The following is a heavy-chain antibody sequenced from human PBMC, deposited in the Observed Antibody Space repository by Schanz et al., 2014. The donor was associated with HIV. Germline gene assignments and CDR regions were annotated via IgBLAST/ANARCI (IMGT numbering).Heavy chain of an antibody. CDR3: ARDGSLNRGFDY. D-gene: IGHD3-10*01. CDR1: GFTFRSYG. CDR2: TWYDGSNK. Sequence: VQLLESGGGLVQPGGSLRLSCAASGFTFRSYGMHWVRQAPGKGLEWVAVTWYDGSNKYYVDSVKGRFTISRDNSKNTLHLQMNSLRAEDTAVYYCARDGSLNRGFDYWGQGTLVTVSS. J-gene: IGHJ4*02. V-gene: IGHV3-33*08.